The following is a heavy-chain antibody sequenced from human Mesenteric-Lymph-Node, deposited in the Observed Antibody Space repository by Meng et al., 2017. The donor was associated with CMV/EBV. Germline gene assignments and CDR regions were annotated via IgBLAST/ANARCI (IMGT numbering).Heavy chain of an antibody. CDR1: GGSISSSTYY. D-gene: IGHD3-22*01. CDR3: ARVIRNYYDSSGYYRYHDAFDI. V-gene: IGHV4-39*07. J-gene: IGHJ3*02. CDR2: VHYSGST. Sequence: SETLSLTCAVSGGSISSSTYYWGWIRQPPGKGLEWIGNVHYSGSTYYNPSLKSRVTISVDTFKNQFSLKLTSVTAADTAVYYCARVIRNYYDSSGYYRYHDAFDIWGQGTMVTVSS.